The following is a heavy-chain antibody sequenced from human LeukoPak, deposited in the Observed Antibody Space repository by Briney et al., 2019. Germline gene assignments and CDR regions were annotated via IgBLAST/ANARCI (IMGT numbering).Heavy chain of an antibody. J-gene: IGHJ6*03. Sequence: SETLSLTCTVSGVSISSSSYYWGWIRQPPGKGLEWIGYMYYSVSTNYNPFLKSRVTISVDTSNNQVSLKLSSVTAADTAVYYCARGGYSYYHGNFYYYNYMDVWGKGTTVTVSS. CDR1: GVSISSSSYY. D-gene: IGHD4-11*01. CDR2: MYYSVST. CDR3: ARGGYSYYHGNFYYYNYMDV. V-gene: IGHV4-61*05.